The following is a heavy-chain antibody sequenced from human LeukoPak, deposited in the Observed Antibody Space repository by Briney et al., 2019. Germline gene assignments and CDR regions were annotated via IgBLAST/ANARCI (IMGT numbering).Heavy chain of an antibody. CDR3: ARGVYDSSSLDV. D-gene: IGHD3-22*01. CDR2: IYYSGST. CDR1: GGSISSSSYY. V-gene: IGHV4-39*07. Sequence: RTSQTLSLTCTVSGGSISSSSYYWGWIRQPPGKGLEWIGSIYYSGSTYYNPSLKSRVTISVDTSKNQFSLKLSSVTAADTAVYYCARGVYDSSSLDVWGQGTTVTVSS. J-gene: IGHJ6*02.